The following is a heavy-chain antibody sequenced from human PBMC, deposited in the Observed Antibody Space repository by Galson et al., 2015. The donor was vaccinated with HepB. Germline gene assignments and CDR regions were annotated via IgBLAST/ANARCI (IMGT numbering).Heavy chain of an antibody. V-gene: IGHV1-18*01. J-gene: IGHJ4*02. CDR3: ARNQDYGGRFVY. CDR1: GYTFTSYG. Sequence: SCKTSGYTFTSYGLSCVRQAPGQGLEWMGWISVYDGNTNYAQKLKGRVTMTTDASTSTAYMELRSLRSDDTAVYYCARNQDYGGRFVYWGQGTLVTVSS. D-gene: IGHD4/OR15-4a*01. CDR2: ISVYDGNT.